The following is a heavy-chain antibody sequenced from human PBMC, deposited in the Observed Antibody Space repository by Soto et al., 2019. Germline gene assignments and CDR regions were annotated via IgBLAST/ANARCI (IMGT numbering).Heavy chain of an antibody. D-gene: IGHD3-16*01. V-gene: IGHV3-53*01. CDR1: GFTVSNNH. J-gene: IGHJ4*02. Sequence: VQLVDSGGGLIQPGGSLRLSCAASGFTVSNNHMTWVRQAAGKGLELVSFVHGGGSTSYADSVKGRFTISRDNSKNTLYLQMDSLRAEDTAIYYSAARLTTAASLDYWGRGTLVTVSS. CDR3: AARLTTAASLDY. CDR2: VHGGGST.